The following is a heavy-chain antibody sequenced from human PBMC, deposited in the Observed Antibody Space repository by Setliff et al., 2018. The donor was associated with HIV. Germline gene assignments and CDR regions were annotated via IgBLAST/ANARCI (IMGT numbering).Heavy chain of an antibody. D-gene: IGHD6-25*01. Sequence: SETLSLTCTVSGGSISSGGYYWSWIRQHPGKGLEWIGYIYYNGSTNYNPSLKSRVTISVDTSKNQFSLKLSSVTAADTALLFCARDRRTHERLRGQPYYYHMDVWGKGTTVTVSS. V-gene: IGHV4-61*08. CDR1: GGSISSGGYY. J-gene: IGHJ6*03. CDR3: ARDRRTHERLRGQPYYYHMDV. CDR2: IYYNGST.